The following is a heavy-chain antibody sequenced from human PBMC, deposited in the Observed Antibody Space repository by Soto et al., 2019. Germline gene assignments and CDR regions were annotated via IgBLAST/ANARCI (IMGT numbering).Heavy chain of an antibody. CDR2: INHSGTT. CDR3: AVATHYGPPYYYDGMDV. D-gene: IGHD5-12*01. Sequence: PSPTCAAYGGSFSGYYWSWIRQPPGKGLEGIGEINHSGTTNYNPALTNRVTISVDTSKNQFSLKLSSVTAADTAVYYCAVATHYGPPYYYDGMDVWGQGTTVTVSS. CDR1: GGSFSGYY. V-gene: IGHV4-34*01. J-gene: IGHJ6*02.